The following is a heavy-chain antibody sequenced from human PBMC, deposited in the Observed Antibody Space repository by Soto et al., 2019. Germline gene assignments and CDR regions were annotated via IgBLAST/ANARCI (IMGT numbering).Heavy chain of an antibody. Sequence: QVQLQQWGAGLLKPSETLSLTCAVYGGSFSGYYWSWIRQPPGKGLEWIGESNHVGNTNYNPSLKSRVTMSADPSKNQFSLRLSSVTAADTAVYYCARVLIAGVTTDWGQGTLVLVSS. V-gene: IGHV4-34*01. CDR2: SNHVGNT. CDR3: ARVLIAGVTTD. D-gene: IGHD5-18*01. J-gene: IGHJ4*02. CDR1: GGSFSGYY.